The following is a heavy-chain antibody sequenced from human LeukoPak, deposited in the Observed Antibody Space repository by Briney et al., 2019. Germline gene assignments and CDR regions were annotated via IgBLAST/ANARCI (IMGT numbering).Heavy chain of an antibody. CDR2: IYSGGST. D-gene: IGHD2-15*01. CDR3: ARGKTSDDIVEDAFDI. V-gene: IGHV3-53*01. CDR1: GVIVSGNY. Sequence: PGGSLRLSCAASGVIVSGNYMSWVRQAPGKGLEWVSLIYSGGSTYYADSVKGRFTISRDNSKNTLYLQMNSLRGEDTAVYYCARGKTSDDIVEDAFDIWGQGTMVAVSS. J-gene: IGHJ3*02.